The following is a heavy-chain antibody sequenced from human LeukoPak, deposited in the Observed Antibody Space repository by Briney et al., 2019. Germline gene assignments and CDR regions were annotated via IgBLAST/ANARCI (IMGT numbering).Heavy chain of an antibody. D-gene: IGHD3-22*01. V-gene: IGHV1-69*05. CDR2: IIPIFGTA. J-gene: IGHJ4*02. Sequence: GSSVKVSCKASGGTFSSYAISWVRQAPGQGLEWMGGIIPIFGTANYAQKFQGRVTITTDESTSTAYMELSSLRSEDTAVYYCARSPTVRYYYDSSGYYFAYWGQGTLVTVSS. CDR3: ARSPTVRYYYDSSGYYFAY. CDR1: GGTFSSYA.